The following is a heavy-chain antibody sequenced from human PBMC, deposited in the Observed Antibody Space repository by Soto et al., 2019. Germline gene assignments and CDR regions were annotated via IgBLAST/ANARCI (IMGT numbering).Heavy chain of an antibody. V-gene: IGHV4-59*01. CDR3: ARGSMVATHWFGS. D-gene: IGHD3-10*01. CDR1: GGSFTYYY. CDR2: IYYSGST. Sequence: QVELQESGPGLVKPSETLSLACTVSGGSFTYYYWSWIRQPPGKGLEWLGYIYYSGSTIYNPSLNSRVTMSLDTSKNQFSLRLNSVTPADTAVYYCARGSMVATHWFGSWGQGTLVTVSS. J-gene: IGHJ5*01.